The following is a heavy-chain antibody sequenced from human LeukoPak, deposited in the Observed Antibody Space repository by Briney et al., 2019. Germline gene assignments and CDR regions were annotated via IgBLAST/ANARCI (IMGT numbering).Heavy chain of an antibody. V-gene: IGHV1-69*01. CDR1: GGTFSSYA. Sequence: SVKVSCKASGGTFSSYAISWVRQAPGQGLEWMGGIIPIFGTANYAQKFQGRVTITVDESTSTAYMELSSLRSEDTAVYYCARAEDIVATKYSVGAFDIWGQGTMVTVSS. CDR2: IIPIFGTA. J-gene: IGHJ3*02. CDR3: ARAEDIVATKYSVGAFDI. D-gene: IGHD5-12*01.